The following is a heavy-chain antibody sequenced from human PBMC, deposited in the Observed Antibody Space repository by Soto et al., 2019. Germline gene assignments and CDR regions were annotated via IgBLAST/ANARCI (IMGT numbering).Heavy chain of an antibody. D-gene: IGHD5-12*01. Sequence: PGGSLRLSCAASGFTFSSYSVNWVRQAPGKGLEWVSYISSSSSTIYYADSVKGRFTISRDNAKNSLYLQMNSLRAEDTAVYYCARGPPIVPTTHFDYWGQGTLVTVSS. CDR1: GFTFSSYS. CDR3: ARGPPIVPTTHFDY. CDR2: ISSSSSTI. J-gene: IGHJ4*02. V-gene: IGHV3-48*01.